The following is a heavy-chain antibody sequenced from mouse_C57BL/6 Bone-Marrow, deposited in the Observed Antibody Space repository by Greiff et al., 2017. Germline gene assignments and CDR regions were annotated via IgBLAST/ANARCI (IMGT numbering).Heavy chain of an antibody. CDR2: IYPGGGYT. CDR1: GYTFTNYW. D-gene: IGHD1-1*02. V-gene: IGHV1-63*01. J-gene: IGHJ1*03. CDR3: ARGGYYWYFDV. Sequence: QVQLQQSGAELVRPGTSVKMSCKASGYTFTNYWIGWAKQRPGHGLEWIGDIYPGGGYTNYNAKFKGKATLTADKSSSTAYMQFSSLTSEDSAIYCSARGGYYWYFDVWGTGTTVTVSS.